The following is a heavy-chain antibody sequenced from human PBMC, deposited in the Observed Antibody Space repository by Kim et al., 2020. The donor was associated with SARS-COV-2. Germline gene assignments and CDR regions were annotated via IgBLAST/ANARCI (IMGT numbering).Heavy chain of an antibody. CDR1: GFIFGDYA. Sequence: GGSLRLSCAASGFIFGDYAMHWVRQVPGRGLEWVAAISHDGSARYHADSVKGRFAVSRDNSKNTLYLQMDNLRPEDAAVYYCAKNWKTVFRGLAYDYWGQGIMVTVSS. CDR3: AKNWKTVFRGLAYDY. CDR2: ISHDGSAR. V-gene: IGHV3-30*18. J-gene: IGHJ4*02. D-gene: IGHD3-10*01.